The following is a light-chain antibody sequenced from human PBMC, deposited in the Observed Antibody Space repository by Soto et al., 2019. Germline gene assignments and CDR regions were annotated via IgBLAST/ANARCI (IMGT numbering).Light chain of an antibody. J-gene: IGKJ1*01. Sequence: DIQMTQSPSTLSASVGDRVTITCRASQSVSRWVAWYQQKPGKAPKVLIWDASSLQRGVPSRFSGSGSGTEFTLTISSLQPDDFASYYCQQYNDYSTWTVGQGTKVDIK. V-gene: IGKV1-5*01. CDR3: QQYNDYSTWT. CDR1: QSVSRW. CDR2: DAS.